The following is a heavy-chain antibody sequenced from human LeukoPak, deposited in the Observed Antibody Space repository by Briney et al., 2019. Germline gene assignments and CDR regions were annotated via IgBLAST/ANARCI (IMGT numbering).Heavy chain of an antibody. CDR3: ARESAAGTGGYFDY. CDR1: GFTVSSNY. CDR2: IYSGGST. V-gene: IGHV3-53*01. Sequence: GGSLRLSCAASGFTVSSNYMSWVRQAPGKGLEWVSVIYSGGSTYYADSVKGRFTISRDNSKNTLYLQMNSLRAEDTAVYYCARESAAGTGGYFDYWGQGTLVTVSS. J-gene: IGHJ4*02. D-gene: IGHD6-13*01.